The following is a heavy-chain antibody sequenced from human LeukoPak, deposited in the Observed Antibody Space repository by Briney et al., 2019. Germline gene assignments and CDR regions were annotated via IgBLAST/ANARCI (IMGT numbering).Heavy chain of an antibody. CDR3: ARHGIYYGLGSSYGLPNWFDP. Sequence: SETLSLTCSVSGGSISSTRYYWGWIRQPPGKGLEWIGSIYYSGSTYYNPSLKSRVTMSVDRSKNQFSLKLSSVTAADTAVYYCARHGIYYGLGSSYGLPNWFDPWGQGTLVTVSS. CDR1: GGSISSTRYY. V-gene: IGHV4-39*01. CDR2: IYYSGST. D-gene: IGHD3-10*01. J-gene: IGHJ5*02.